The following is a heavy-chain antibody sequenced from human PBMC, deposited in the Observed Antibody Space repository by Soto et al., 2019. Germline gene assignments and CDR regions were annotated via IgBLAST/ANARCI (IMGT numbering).Heavy chain of an antibody. J-gene: IGHJ4*02. D-gene: IGHD3-22*01. CDR2: IYNSGRT. Sequence: PSETLYLTSTVSGDSISSGGFYWTWIRQHPGKGLEWIGNIYNSGRTYYNPSLKSRVSISEDTSENQFSLRLSSVTAADTAVYYCARLVLFPDSSGYSSRSWYFDYRGQGTLVTVPS. V-gene: IGHV4-31*03. CDR1: GDSISSGGFY. CDR3: ARLVLFPDSSGYSSRSWYFDY.